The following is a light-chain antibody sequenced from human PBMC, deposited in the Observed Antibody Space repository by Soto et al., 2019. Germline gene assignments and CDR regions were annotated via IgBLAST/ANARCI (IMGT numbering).Light chain of an antibody. Sequence: DVQMTQSPSSLSASVGDRVTITCRASQGISSFLAWYQQIPGKVPKLLIYSASTLQSGAPSRFSGSGSGTDFTLTISSLQPEDVAIYYCQKYNSGPLTFGGGTKVDIK. J-gene: IGKJ4*01. CDR3: QKYNSGPLT. CDR2: SAS. V-gene: IGKV1-27*01. CDR1: QGISSF.